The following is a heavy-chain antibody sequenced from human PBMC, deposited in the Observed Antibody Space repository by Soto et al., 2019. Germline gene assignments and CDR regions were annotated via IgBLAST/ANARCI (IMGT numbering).Heavy chain of an antibody. V-gene: IGHV1-58*02. CDR2: IVVGSGNT. J-gene: IGHJ6*03. Sequence: ASLKVSCKASGFTFSSSAMQWVRQARGQRLEWIGWIVVGSGNTNYAQKFQERVTITRDMSTSTAYMELSSLRSEDTAVYYCAKAAGYCTNGVCYTIYYYMDVWGKGTTVTVSS. D-gene: IGHD2-8*01. CDR3: AKAAGYCTNGVCYTIYYYMDV. CDR1: GFTFSSSA.